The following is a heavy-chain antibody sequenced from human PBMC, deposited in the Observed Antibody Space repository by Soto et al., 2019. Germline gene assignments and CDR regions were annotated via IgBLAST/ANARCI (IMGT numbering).Heavy chain of an antibody. CDR1: GFTFSSYP. J-gene: IGHJ4*02. D-gene: IGHD5-12*01. V-gene: IGHV3-23*01. CDR3: ARGPMGGYNLIDY. Sequence: GGSLRLSCAASGFTFSSYPVSWVRQAPGKGLEWVSAISGSGGSTYYADSVKGRFTISRDNAKNSLYLQMNSLRAEDTAVYYCARGPMGGYNLIDYWGQGTLVTVSS. CDR2: ISGSGGST.